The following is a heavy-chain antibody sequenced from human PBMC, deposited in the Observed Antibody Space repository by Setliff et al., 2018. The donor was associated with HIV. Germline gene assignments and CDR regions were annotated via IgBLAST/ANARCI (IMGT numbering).Heavy chain of an antibody. J-gene: IGHJ5*02. V-gene: IGHV3-7*03. CDR1: GFTFSSYW. CDR3: ARDSLWFGGNWFDP. CDR2: IKQDGSEK. Sequence: AGGSLRVSCAASGFTFSSYWMSWVRQAPGKGLEWVANIKQDGSEKYYVDSVKGRFTISRDNAKNSLYLQMNSLRAEDTAVYYCARDSLWFGGNWFDPWGQGTLVTVSS. D-gene: IGHD3-10*01.